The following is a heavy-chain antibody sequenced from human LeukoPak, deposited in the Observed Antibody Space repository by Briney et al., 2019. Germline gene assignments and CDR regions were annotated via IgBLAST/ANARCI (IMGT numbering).Heavy chain of an antibody. CDR3: ARETYSNILTGTDY. CDR2: ISTYDDNI. J-gene: IGHJ4*02. Sequence: ASVKVSCKASDYTFSNYDINWVRQAPGQGLEWLGWISTYDDNIKYAQSLQGRLTLTIDTSTSTAYMELRSLTSDDTAVYYCARETYSNILTGTDYWGPGALVTVSS. D-gene: IGHD3-9*01. CDR1: DYTFSNYD. V-gene: IGHV1-18*01.